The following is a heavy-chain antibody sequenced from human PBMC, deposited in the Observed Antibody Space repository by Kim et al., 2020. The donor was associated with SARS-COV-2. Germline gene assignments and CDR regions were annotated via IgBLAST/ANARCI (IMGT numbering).Heavy chain of an antibody. D-gene: IGHD2-15*01. CDR2: ISGSGDIT. CDR3: AKRGAIGGPAYYMDV. V-gene: IGHV3-23*01. Sequence: GGSLRLSCAASGFTFSLYAMSWVRQAPGKGLERVSAISGSGDITKYADSVKGRFTISRDNSKNTLYLQMNTLRAEDAAVYYCAKRGAIGGPAYYMDVWGKGTTVTVSS. J-gene: IGHJ6*03. CDR1: GFTFSLYA.